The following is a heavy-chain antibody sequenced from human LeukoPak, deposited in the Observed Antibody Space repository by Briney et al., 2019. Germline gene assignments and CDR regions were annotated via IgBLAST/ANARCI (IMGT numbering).Heavy chain of an antibody. CDR1: RYRFTAYY. CDR2: ITPNSGGT. V-gene: IGHV1-2*02. J-gene: IGHJ4*02. CDR3: ARGGYYDFWSGYPGYFDY. Sequence: ASVRVLCKASRYRFTAYYIQWVRQAPGQGLEWMGWITPNSGGTNYAQKFQGRVTMTRDTSISTAYMELSRLRSDDTAVYYCARGGYYDFWSGYPGYFDYWGQGTLVTVSS. D-gene: IGHD3-3*01.